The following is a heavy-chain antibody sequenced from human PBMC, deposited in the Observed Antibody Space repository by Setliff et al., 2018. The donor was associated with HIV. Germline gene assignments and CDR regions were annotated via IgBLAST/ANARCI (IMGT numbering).Heavy chain of an antibody. CDR1: GFNFSNTW. V-gene: IGHV3-15*07. CDR3: AKALSAYDSSLVALGD. CDR2: IKTKADGGTA. Sequence: PGGSLRLSCAASGFNFSNTWMNWVRQAPGKGLEWVGRIKTKADGGTADYADSVKGRFTISRDSSSNILFLEVSSLRAEDTAVYYCAKALSAYDSSLVALGDWGQGTLVTVSS. J-gene: IGHJ4*02. D-gene: IGHD5-12*01.